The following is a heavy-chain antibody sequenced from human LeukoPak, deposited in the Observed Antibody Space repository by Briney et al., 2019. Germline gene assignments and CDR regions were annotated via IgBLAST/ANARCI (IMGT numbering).Heavy chain of an antibody. CDR3: AKDWEQLDY. J-gene: IGHJ4*02. CDR1: GFTFSSYG. D-gene: IGHD1-26*01. Sequence: GRSLRLSCAASGFTFSSYGMHWVRQAPGKGLEWVAVISYDGSNKYYADSVKGRFTISRDNSKNTLYLQMNSLRAEDTAVYYCAKDWEQLDYRGQGTLVTVPS. V-gene: IGHV3-30*18. CDR2: ISYDGSNK.